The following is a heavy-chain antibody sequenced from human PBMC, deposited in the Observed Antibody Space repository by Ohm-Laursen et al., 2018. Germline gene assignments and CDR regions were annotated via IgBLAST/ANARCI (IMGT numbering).Heavy chain of an antibody. CDR2: ISGSGGST. Sequence: SLRLSCSASGFTFSIYAMSWVRQAPGKGLEWVSGISGSGGSTYYADSVKGRFTISRDNSKNTLSLQMNSLRAEDTAVYYCAKGLSGRKGLGVGTTSQTGAFDIWGQGTMVTVSS. D-gene: IGHD3-10*01. J-gene: IGHJ3*02. V-gene: IGHV3-23*01. CDR3: AKGLSGRKGLGVGTTSQTGAFDI. CDR1: GFTFSIYA.